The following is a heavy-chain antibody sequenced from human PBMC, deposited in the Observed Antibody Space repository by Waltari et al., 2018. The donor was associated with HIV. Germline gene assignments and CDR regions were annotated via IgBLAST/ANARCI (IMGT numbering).Heavy chain of an antibody. CDR1: GFTFSTFA. CDR2: FWSDGVEI. V-gene: IGHV3-33*01. D-gene: IGHD6-6*01. CDR3: ARGYSSSRWIPLYH. Sequence: QVQLVESGGGVVQPGTSLTLSCPVSGFTFSTFAIYWVRQSPGKGLEWLAVFWSDGVEISYADSVKGRFTISKDSSQKTLYLHLTSLRAEDTALYYCARGYSSSRWIPLYHWGRGTLVTVSS. J-gene: IGHJ4*02.